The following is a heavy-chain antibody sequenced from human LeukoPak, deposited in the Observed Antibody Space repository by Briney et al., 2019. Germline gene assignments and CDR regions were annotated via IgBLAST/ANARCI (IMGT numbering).Heavy chain of an antibody. V-gene: IGHV3-23*01. CDR3: AGYNCSSTRCYTGGFDY. J-gene: IGHJ4*02. D-gene: IGHD2-2*02. CDR2: ISGSGGST. Sequence: GGSLRLSCAASGFTFSSYAMSWVREAPGKGVEWVSAISGSGGSTYYADSVKGRFTISRDNSKNTLYLQMNSLRAEDTAVYYCAGYNCSSTRCYTGGFDYWGQGTLVTVSS. CDR1: GFTFSSYA.